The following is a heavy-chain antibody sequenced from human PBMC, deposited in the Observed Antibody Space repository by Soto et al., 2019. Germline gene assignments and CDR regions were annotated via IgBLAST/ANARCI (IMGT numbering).Heavy chain of an antibody. Sequence: QVQLVESGGGVVQPGRSLRLSCAASGFTFSSYGMHWVRQAPGKGLEWVAVISYDGSNKYYADSVKGRFTISRDNSKNTLYLQMNSQRAEDTAVYYCGKDLRIAAAGYYFDYWGQGTLVTVSS. J-gene: IGHJ4*02. D-gene: IGHD6-13*01. CDR1: GFTFSSYG. CDR2: ISYDGSNK. CDR3: GKDLRIAAAGYYFDY. V-gene: IGHV3-30*18.